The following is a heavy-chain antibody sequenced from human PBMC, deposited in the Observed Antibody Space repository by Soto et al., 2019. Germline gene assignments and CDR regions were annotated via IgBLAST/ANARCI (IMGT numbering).Heavy chain of an antibody. CDR1: GFTFSSYS. V-gene: IGHV3-21*01. Sequence: GGSLRLSCAASGFTFSSYSMNWVRQAPGKGLEWASSISSSSSYIYYADSVKGRFTISRDNAKNSLYLQMNSLRAEDTAVYYCAGDYDFWSGYSATHISSADYWGQGTLVTVSS. J-gene: IGHJ4*02. CDR3: AGDYDFWSGYSATHISSADY. CDR2: ISSSSSYI. D-gene: IGHD3-3*01.